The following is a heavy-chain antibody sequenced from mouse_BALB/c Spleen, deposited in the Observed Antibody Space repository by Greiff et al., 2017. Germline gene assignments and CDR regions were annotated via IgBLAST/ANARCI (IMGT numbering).Heavy chain of an antibody. J-gene: IGHJ3*01. CDR1: GFNIKDTY. CDR2: IDPANGNT. CDR3: AATGRAY. Sequence: EVQVVESGAELVKPGASVKLSCTASGFNIKDTYMHWVKQRPEQGLEWIGRIDPANGNTKYDPKFQGKATITADTSSNTAYLQLSSLTSEDTAVYYCAATGRAYWGQGTLVTVSA. V-gene: IGHV14-3*02. D-gene: IGHD4-1*02.